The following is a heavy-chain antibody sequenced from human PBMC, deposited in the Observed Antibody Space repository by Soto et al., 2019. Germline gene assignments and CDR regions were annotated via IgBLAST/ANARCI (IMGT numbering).Heavy chain of an antibody. CDR2: IYYSGST. J-gene: IGHJ1*01. CDR1: GGSISSSSYY. D-gene: IGHD3-22*01. CDR3: ARIGYYYDSSAPHWYFQN. Sequence: PSETLSLTCTVSGGSISSSSYYWGWIRQPPGKGLEWIGSIYYSGSTYYNPSLKSRVTISVDTSKNQFSLKLSSVTAADTAVYYCARIGYYYDSSAPHWYFQNWGQGTLVTVS. V-gene: IGHV4-39*01.